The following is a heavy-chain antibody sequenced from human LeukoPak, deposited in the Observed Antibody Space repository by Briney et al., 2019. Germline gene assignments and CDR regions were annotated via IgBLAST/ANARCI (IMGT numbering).Heavy chain of an antibody. V-gene: IGHV3-74*01. Sequence: GGSLRLSCAASGLTFSSYWMHWVRQAPGQGLVWVSRINTDGSSTTYAGSVKGRFTISRDNSQNSLFLQMNSLRAEDTAVYYCARLGSGWSEGYFDYWGQGTLVTVSS. D-gene: IGHD6-19*01. CDR2: INTDGSST. CDR1: GLTFSSYW. J-gene: IGHJ4*02. CDR3: ARLGSGWSEGYFDY.